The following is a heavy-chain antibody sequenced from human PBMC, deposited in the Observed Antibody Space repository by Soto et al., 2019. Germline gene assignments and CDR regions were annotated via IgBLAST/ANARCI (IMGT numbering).Heavy chain of an antibody. J-gene: IGHJ5*02. CDR3: ARSGDPNWFDP. V-gene: IGHV1-69*13. Sequence: SVKVSCKASGYTFTSYDINWVRQATGQGLEWMGGIIPIFGTANYAQKFQGRVTITADESTSTAYMELSSLRSEDTAVYYCARSGDPNWFDPWGQGTLVTVSS. CDR2: IIPIFGTA. CDR1: GYTFTSYD. D-gene: IGHD4-17*01.